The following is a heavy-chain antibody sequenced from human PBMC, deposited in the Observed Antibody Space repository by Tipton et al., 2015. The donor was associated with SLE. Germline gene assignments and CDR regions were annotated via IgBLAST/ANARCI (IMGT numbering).Heavy chain of an antibody. J-gene: IGHJ1*01. CDR2: MNPNSGNT. V-gene: IGHV1-8*01. D-gene: IGHD1-26*01. Sequence: QLVQSGAEVKKPGASVKVSCKASGYTFTSYDINWVRQATGQGLEWMGWMNPNSGNTGYAQKFQGRVTMTRNTSISTAYMELSSRGAEDTAVYYCARGPSSGSYENFQHWGQGTLVTVSS. CDR1: GYTFTSYD. CDR3: ARGPSSGSYENFQH.